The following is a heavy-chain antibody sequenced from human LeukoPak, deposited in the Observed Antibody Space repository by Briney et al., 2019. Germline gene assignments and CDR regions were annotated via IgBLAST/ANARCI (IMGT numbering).Heavy chain of an antibody. D-gene: IGHD6-13*01. CDR2: IYSGGST. Sequence: GGSLRLSCAASGFTVTSNYMSWVRQAPGKGLEWVSVIYSGGSTYYADSVKGRFTISRDNPKNTLYLQMNSLRAEDTAVYYCALRKYSSSPSGFDIWGQGTMVTVSS. V-gene: IGHV3-53*01. J-gene: IGHJ3*02. CDR1: GFTVTSNY. CDR3: ALRKYSSSPSGFDI.